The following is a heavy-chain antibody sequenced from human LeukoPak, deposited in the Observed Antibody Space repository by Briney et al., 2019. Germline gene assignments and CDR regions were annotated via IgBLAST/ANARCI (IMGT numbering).Heavy chain of an antibody. CDR3: ARTELRCSGGSCYLADFDY. CDR1: GFTFSSYS. Sequence: GGSLRLSCAASGFTFSSYSMNWVRQAPGKGLEWVSSISSSSSYIYYADSVKGRFNISRDNAKNSLYLQMNSLRAEDTAVYYCARTELRCSGGSCYLADFDYWGQETLVTVSS. D-gene: IGHD2-15*01. CDR2: ISSSSSYI. J-gene: IGHJ4*02. V-gene: IGHV3-21*01.